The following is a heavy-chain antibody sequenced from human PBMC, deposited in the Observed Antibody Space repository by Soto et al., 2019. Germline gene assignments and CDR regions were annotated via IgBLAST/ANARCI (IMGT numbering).Heavy chain of an antibody. CDR3: AKDHNDYGALQFGY. CDR1: GFTFSSYG. V-gene: IGHV3-30*18. D-gene: IGHD4-17*01. Sequence: HPGGSLRLSCAASGFTFSSYGMHWVRQAPGKGLEWVAFISYDGSNKYYADSVKGRFTFSRDNSKNTLYLQMNSLRAEDTAVYYCAKDHNDYGALQFGYWGQGALVTVSS. J-gene: IGHJ4*02. CDR2: ISYDGSNK.